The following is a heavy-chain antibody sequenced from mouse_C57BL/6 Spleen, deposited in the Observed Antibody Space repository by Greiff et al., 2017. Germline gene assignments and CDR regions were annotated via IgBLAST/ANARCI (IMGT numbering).Heavy chain of an antibody. J-gene: IGHJ2*01. CDR3: YRNFY. CDR2: INPSTGGT. CDR1: GYSFTGYY. V-gene: IGHV1-42*01. D-gene: IGHD2-5*01. Sequence: EVQLVESGPELVKPGASVKISCKASGYSFTGYYMNWVKQSPEKSLEWIGEINPSTGGTTYTQKFKAKATLTVDKSSSTAYMQLKSLTSEDSAVYYCYRNFYWGQGTTLTVSS.